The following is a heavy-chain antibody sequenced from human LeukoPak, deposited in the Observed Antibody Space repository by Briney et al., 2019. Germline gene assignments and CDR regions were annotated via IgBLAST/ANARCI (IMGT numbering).Heavy chain of an antibody. Sequence: TTSETLSLTCTVSGYSISSGYNWGWIRQPPGEGMEWIGSIYHSGSTYYNPSLKSRVTISVDTSKNQFSLKLTSVTAADTAVYYCARETTRDRFMDVWGKGTTVTVSS. D-gene: IGHD4-17*01. J-gene: IGHJ6*03. CDR1: GYSISSGYN. CDR3: ARETTRDRFMDV. V-gene: IGHV4-38-2*02. CDR2: IYHSGST.